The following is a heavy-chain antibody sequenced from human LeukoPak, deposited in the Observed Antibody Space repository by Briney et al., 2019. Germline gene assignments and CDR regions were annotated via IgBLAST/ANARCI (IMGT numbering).Heavy chain of an antibody. J-gene: IGHJ4*02. CDR1: GFTFRSYA. D-gene: IGHD5-24*01. CDR3: AKGGLAEMATIMGFDY. V-gene: IGHV3-23*01. Sequence: QPGGSLRLSCAASGFTFRSYAMSWVRQAPGKGLEWVSIISGRDGDTYYADSIKGRFTISRDNSKSTLYLQMNRLRAEDTAVYYCAKGGLAEMATIMGFDYWGQGTLVTVSS. CDR2: ISGRDGDT.